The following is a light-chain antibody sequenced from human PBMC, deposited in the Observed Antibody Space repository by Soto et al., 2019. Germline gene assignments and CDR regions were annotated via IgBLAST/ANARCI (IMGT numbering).Light chain of an antibody. CDR3: HQYGRSPWT. CDR2: GAS. Sequence: EIVLTQSPGTLSLSPGERATLSCRASQGVSNDYLAWYQQRPGQAPRLLIFGASSRATGIPDRISGSGSGTDFTLTINRLEPEDFAVYYCHQYGRSPWTLGQGTKVDIK. CDR1: QGVSNDY. V-gene: IGKV3-20*01. J-gene: IGKJ1*01.